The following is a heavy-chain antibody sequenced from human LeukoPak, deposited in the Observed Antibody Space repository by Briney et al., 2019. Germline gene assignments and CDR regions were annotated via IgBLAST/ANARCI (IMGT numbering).Heavy chain of an antibody. CDR1: GFTFSSYS. Sequence: GGSLRLSCETFGFTFSSYSMNWVRQAPGKGLEWVSYISSSSSTIYYAESVRGRFTISRDNVQSSVYLQMNSLRVEDTAVYYCGRDPMPLVTSRRAGDGNPPEYWGLETLVTVSS. V-gene: IGHV3-48*01. J-gene: IGHJ4*02. CDR3: GRDPMPLVTSRRAGDGNPPEY. D-gene: IGHD2-21*02. CDR2: ISSSSSTI.